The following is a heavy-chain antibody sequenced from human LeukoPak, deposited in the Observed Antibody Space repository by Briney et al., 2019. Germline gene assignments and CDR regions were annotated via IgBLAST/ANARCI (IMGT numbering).Heavy chain of an antibody. V-gene: IGHV3-48*04. Sequence: GGSLRLSCAASGFTFSSYAMNWVRQAPGKGLEWVSHISSSSSTTYYADSVKGRFTISRDNAKNSLYLQMNSLRAEDTAVYYCARDIASDYWGQGTLVTVSS. D-gene: IGHD6-13*01. J-gene: IGHJ4*02. CDR1: GFTFSSYA. CDR2: ISSSSSTT. CDR3: ARDIASDY.